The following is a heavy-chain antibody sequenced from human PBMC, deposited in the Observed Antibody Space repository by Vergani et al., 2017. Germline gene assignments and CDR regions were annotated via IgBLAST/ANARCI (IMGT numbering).Heavy chain of an antibody. CDR1: GFVFSESP. J-gene: IGHJ4*02. D-gene: IGHD3-3*01. CDR2: IRRRSEHYAT. CDR3: SAQTQSGNDY. Sequence: EVQFMESGGGWAQPGGSLRLSCAASGFVFSESPIHWVRQVPGKGLEWLGHIRRRSEHYATAYGPSLIGRATISRDDSTNTAYLQLSSLGTDDTAIYFCSAQTQSGNDYWGQGTLVAVSS. V-gene: IGHV3-73*01.